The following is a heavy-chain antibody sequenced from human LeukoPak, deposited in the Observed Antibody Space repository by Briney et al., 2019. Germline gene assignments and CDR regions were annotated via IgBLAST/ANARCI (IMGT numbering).Heavy chain of an antibody. CDR1: GGSFSGYY. V-gene: IGHV4-59*10. D-gene: IGHD2/OR15-2a*01. CDR3: ARAGLSHGMDV. J-gene: IGHJ6*02. CDR2: IYTSGST. Sequence: PSETLSLTCAVYGGSFSGYYWSWIRQPAGKGLEWIGRIYTSGSTNYNPSLKSRVTMSVDTSKNQFSLKLSSVTAADTAVYYCARAGLSHGMDVWGQGTTVTVSS.